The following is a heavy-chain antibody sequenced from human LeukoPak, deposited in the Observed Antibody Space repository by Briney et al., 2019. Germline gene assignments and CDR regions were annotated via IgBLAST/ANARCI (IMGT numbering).Heavy chain of an antibody. Sequence: SATLSLTCTVSGCSISSSSYYWGWIRQPPGKGLVWIVSIYYSGSTYYNPSLKSRITISVDTYKNQFSLKLSSVNAADTAVYYCASFYGSGSYYPKPDYWGQGTVVTVCS. J-gene: IGHJ4*02. D-gene: IGHD3-10*01. CDR2: IYYSGST. V-gene: IGHV4-39*01. CDR1: GCSISSSSYY. CDR3: ASFYGSGSYYPKPDY.